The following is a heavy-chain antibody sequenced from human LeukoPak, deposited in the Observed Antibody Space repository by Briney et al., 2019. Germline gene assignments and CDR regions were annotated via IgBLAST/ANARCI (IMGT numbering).Heavy chain of an antibody. CDR3: ARGLKYSTGWYYFDY. V-gene: IGHV3-53*01. CDR1: GFTASSNY. Sequence: GGSLRLSCAASGFTASSNYMSWVRQAPGKWLEWVSVIYSGGSTYYGDSVTGRFTISRDNSKNTLYLQMNSLRAEDTAVYYCARGLKYSTGWYYFDYWGQGTLVTVSS. CDR2: IYSGGST. J-gene: IGHJ4*02. D-gene: IGHD6-19*01.